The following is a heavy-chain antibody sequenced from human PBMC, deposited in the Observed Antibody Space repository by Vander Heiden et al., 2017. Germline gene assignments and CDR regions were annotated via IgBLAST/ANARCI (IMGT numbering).Heavy chain of an antibody. CDR3: ARVACGDTARGMDV. Sequence: QVQLQESGPGLVKPSETLSLTCTVSGGSFSTYYWSWVRQPPGKGLEWIGHIYYSGSTNYNPSRKSRVTISLDTSKKQLPRKLRSVTAAETAVYYCARVACGDTARGMDVWVQGSTV. D-gene: IGHD5-18*01. J-gene: IGHJ6*02. V-gene: IGHV4-59*01. CDR1: GGSFSTYY. CDR2: IYYSGST.